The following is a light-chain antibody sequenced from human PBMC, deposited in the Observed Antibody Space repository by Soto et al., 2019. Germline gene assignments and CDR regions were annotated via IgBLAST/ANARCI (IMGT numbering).Light chain of an antibody. CDR1: QSVSSSY. CDR2: GAS. J-gene: IGKJ2*01. V-gene: IGKV3-20*01. Sequence: DIVLTQSPGTLSLSPGERATLSCRASQSVSSSYLAWYQQKPGQAPRLLIYGASSRATGIPDRFSGSGSGTDFTLTISRLESEDFAVYYCQQYGSSPNTFGQGTKLEIK. CDR3: QQYGSSPNT.